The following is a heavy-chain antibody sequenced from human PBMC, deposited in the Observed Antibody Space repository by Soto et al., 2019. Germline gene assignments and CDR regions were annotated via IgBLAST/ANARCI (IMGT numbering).Heavy chain of an antibody. CDR3: ARDPIAAAGTDHKYFQH. CDR1: GFTFSDYY. D-gene: IGHD6-13*01. CDR2: ISSSGSTI. J-gene: IGHJ1*01. V-gene: IGHV3-11*01. Sequence: GGSLRLSCAASGFTFSDYYMSWIRQAPGKGLEWVSYISSSGSTIYYADSLKGRFTISGDNAKNSLYLQMNSLRAEDTAVYYCARDPIAAAGTDHKYFQHWGQGTLVTVSS.